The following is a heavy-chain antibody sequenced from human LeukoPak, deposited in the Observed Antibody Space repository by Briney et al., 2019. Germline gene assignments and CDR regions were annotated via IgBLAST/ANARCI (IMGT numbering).Heavy chain of an antibody. CDR2: IYTSGST. D-gene: IGHD2/OR15-2a*01. Sequence: SETLSLTCTVSGGSISSYYWSWIRQPAGKGLEWIGRIYTSGSTNYNPSLKSRVTMSVDTSKNQFSLKLSSVTAADTAVYYCVRWGEHSTLPVYAFDLWGQGTMVTVSS. V-gene: IGHV4-4*07. J-gene: IGHJ3*01. CDR1: GGSISSYY. CDR3: VRWGEHSTLPVYAFDL.